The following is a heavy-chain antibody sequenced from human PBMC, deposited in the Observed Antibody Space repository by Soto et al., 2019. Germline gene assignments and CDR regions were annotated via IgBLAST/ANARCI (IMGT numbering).Heavy chain of an antibody. V-gene: IGHV3-53*01. CDR3: ARDPKGFWSGSSYYYYGMDV. J-gene: IGHJ6*02. D-gene: IGHD3-3*01. CDR1: GFTVSSNY. CDR2: ICGDGAT. Sequence: EAQLVESGGGLIQPGGSLRLSCAASGFTVSSNYMSWVRQAPGKGLEWVSVICGDGATYYADPVKGRFTISRDTSKNTLFLQMNSLRAEDTAVYYCARDPKGFWSGSSYYYYGMDVWGQGTTVTVSS.